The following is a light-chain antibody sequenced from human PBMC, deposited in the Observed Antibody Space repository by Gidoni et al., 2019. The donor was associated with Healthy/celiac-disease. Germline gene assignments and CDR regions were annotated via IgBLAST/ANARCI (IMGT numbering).Light chain of an antibody. Sequence: VLTQPPSASGTPGQRVTLSCSGSSSNIGSTTVDWYQQLPGTAPRRLIYSNNQRPSGVPDRFSGSRSGTAASLAISGRQSEDEADYYCAAWDDSLNGPWVFGGGTKLTVL. V-gene: IGLV1-44*01. CDR3: AAWDDSLNGPWV. CDR2: SNN. J-gene: IGLJ3*02. CDR1: SSNIGSTT.